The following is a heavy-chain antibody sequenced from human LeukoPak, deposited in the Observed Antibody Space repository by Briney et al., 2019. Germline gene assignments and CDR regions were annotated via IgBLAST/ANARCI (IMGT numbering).Heavy chain of an antibody. CDR2: LYTSGST. D-gene: IGHD2-15*01. Sequence: PSETLSLTCTVSGGSISTYFWSWIRQPAGKGLEWIGRLYTSGSTNYNPSLKSRLTMSADTSKNQFSLKLSSVTAADTAVYYCARDKSGYVDYWGQGTLVTVSS. J-gene: IGHJ4*02. V-gene: IGHV4-4*07. CDR1: GGSISTYF. CDR3: ARDKSGYVDY.